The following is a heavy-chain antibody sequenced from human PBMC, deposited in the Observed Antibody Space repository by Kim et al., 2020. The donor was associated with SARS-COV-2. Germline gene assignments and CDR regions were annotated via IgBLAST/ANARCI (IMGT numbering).Heavy chain of an antibody. V-gene: IGHV1-18*01. J-gene: IGHJ4*02. Sequence: ASVKVSCKASGYTFTSYGISWVRQAPGQGLEWMGWISAYNGNTNYAQKLQGRVTMTTDTSTSTAYMELRSLRSDDTAVYYCARGAVTMVRGAPSDYWGQGTLVTVSS. CDR2: ISAYNGNT. CDR1: GYTFTSYG. D-gene: IGHD3-10*01. CDR3: ARGAVTMVRGAPSDY.